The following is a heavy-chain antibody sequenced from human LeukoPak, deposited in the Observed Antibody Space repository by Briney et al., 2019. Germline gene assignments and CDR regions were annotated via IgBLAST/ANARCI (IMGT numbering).Heavy chain of an antibody. J-gene: IGHJ4*02. Sequence: GGSLRLSCAASGFTVSSTYMSWVRQAPGKGLEWVSSISGSGSTTYYADSVKGRFTISRDNSKNTLYLQMNSLRAEDTAVYYCVRGYYAGRGHHFEYWGQGTLVTVSS. CDR3: VRGYYAGRGHHFEY. V-gene: IGHV3-53*01. D-gene: IGHD3-22*01. CDR2: ISGSGSTT. CDR1: GFTVSSTY.